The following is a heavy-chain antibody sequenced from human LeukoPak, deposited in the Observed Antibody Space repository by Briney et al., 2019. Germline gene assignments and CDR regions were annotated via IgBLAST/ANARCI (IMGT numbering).Heavy chain of an antibody. CDR1: RFTFSSYS. V-gene: IGHV3-21*04. Sequence: GGSLRLSCAASRFTFSSYSMNWVRQAPGKGLEWVSSISSSGSYIYYADSVKGRFTISRDNAKNSLYLQMNSLRAEDTAVYYCAKYHYYDSSGYWGFYYYYMDVWGKGTTVTISS. D-gene: IGHD3-22*01. CDR3: AKYHYYDSSGYWGFYYYYMDV. J-gene: IGHJ6*03. CDR2: ISSSGSYI.